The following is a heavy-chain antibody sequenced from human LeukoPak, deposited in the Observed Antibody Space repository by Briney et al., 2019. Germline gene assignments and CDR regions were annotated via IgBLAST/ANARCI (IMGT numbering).Heavy chain of an antibody. V-gene: IGHV3-23*01. Sequence: PGGSLRLSCAASGFTFSSYGMSWVRQAPGKGLEWVSAISGSGGSTYYADSVKGRFTISRDNSKNTLYLQMNSLRAEDTAVYYCAKDFSGTYYYDSSGYLGFDYWGQGTLVAVSS. CDR2: ISGSGGST. CDR3: AKDFSGTYYYDSSGYLGFDY. J-gene: IGHJ4*02. D-gene: IGHD3-22*01. CDR1: GFTFSSYG.